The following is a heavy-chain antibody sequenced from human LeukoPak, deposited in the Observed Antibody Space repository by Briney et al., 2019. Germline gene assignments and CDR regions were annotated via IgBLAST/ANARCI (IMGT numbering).Heavy chain of an antibody. CDR1: GFTFSDSA. Sequence: GGSLRLSCAASGFTFSDSAMHWVRQASGKGLEWVGRIRTKRNNYATAYAASVRGRFTISRDDSKNAAFLQMSSLKTEDTAVYYCTGRDDYGDYWGQGIVVTVSS. V-gene: IGHV3-73*01. CDR3: TGRDDYGDY. CDR2: IRTKRNNYAT. J-gene: IGHJ4*02.